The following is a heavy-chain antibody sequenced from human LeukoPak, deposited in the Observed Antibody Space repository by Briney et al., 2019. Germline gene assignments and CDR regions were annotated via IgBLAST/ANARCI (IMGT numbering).Heavy chain of an antibody. J-gene: IGHJ4*02. D-gene: IGHD5-18*01. V-gene: IGHV4-4*02. Sequence: PSETLSLTCAVSGGSISSSDWWSWVRQPPGRGLEWIGYIWRSDHTNYNPSLKSRVTMSLDKSKNQFSLKLSSVTAADTAVYYCARSGRGYSYGPMYYFDYWRQGTLVTVSS. CDR2: IWRSDHT. CDR1: GGSISSSDW. CDR3: ARSGRGYSYGPMYYFDY.